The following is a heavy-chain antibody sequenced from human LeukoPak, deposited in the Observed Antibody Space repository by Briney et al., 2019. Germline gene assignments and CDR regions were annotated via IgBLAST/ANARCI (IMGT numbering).Heavy chain of an antibody. V-gene: IGHV4-59*01. D-gene: IGHD4-23*01. CDR3: ARSTNYGGSNWYFDL. CDR2: IYYSGTT. J-gene: IGHJ2*01. CDR1: GGSISSYY. Sequence: SETLSLTCAVSGGSISSYYWSWIRLPPEKGLEWIGNIYYSGTTNYSPSLMSRVTMSVDTSKNQFSLKLSSVTAADTAVYYCARSTNYGGSNWYFDLWGRGTLVTVSS.